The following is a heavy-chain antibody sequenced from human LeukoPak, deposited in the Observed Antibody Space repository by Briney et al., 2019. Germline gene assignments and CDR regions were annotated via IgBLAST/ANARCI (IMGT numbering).Heavy chain of an antibody. CDR1: GFTFSDYY. CDR3: ARVDNSGYYYRAEYFQH. D-gene: IGHD3-22*01. J-gene: IGHJ1*01. V-gene: IGHV3-11*04. CDR2: ISSSGSTI. Sequence: PGGSLRLSCAASGFTFSDYYMSWIRQAPGKGLEWVSYISSSGSTIYYADSVKGRFTISRDNAKNSLYLQMNSLRAEDTAVYYCARVDNSGYYYRAEYFQHWGQGTLVTVSS.